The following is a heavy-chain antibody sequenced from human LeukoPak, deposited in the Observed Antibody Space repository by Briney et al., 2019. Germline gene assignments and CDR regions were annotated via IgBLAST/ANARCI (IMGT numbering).Heavy chain of an antibody. CDR1: GFTFSTYW. CDR3: ARDVDWILFDY. V-gene: IGHV3-74*01. Sequence: GGSLRHSCAASGFTFSTYWMHWVRQVPGKGLVWVSRVNREGTTSAYADSVKGRFTISRDNDKNTLYLQMNSLRVEDTAVYYCARDVDWILFDYWGQGTLVTVSS. J-gene: IGHJ4*02. CDR2: VNREGTTS. D-gene: IGHD3-9*01.